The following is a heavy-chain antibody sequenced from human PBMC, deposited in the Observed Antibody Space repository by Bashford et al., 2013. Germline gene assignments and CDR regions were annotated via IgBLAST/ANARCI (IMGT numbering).Heavy chain of an antibody. CDR3: AREGYYDILTGYYHNWFDP. D-gene: IGHD3-9*01. CDR1: GGSMNSLY. V-gene: IGHV4-59*11. J-gene: IGHJ5*02. CDR2: IYYSGSA. Sequence: SETLSLTCTVSGGSMNSLYWGWIRQTPDKGLEWLGYIYYSGSAKYNPSLTGRVTMSVDTSKNQFSLKLTSVTAADTAVYYCAREGYYDILTGYYHNWFDPWGQGTLVTVSS.